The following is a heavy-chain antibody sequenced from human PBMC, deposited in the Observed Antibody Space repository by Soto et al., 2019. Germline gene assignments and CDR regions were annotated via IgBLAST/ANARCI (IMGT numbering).Heavy chain of an antibody. CDR3: AKAAYDRGGYLPCGMDV. CDR2: ISASGNTT. J-gene: IGHJ6*02. V-gene: IGHV3-23*01. CDR1: GFTFSSNA. Sequence: GGSLRLSCAASGFTFSSNAMTWVRQAPGKGLEWVSSISASGNTTFYADSVKGRFTVSRANSKNTLYLQMNTLRGEDTAVYYCAKAAYDRGGYLPCGMDVWGQGTTVTDSS. D-gene: IGHD3-22*01.